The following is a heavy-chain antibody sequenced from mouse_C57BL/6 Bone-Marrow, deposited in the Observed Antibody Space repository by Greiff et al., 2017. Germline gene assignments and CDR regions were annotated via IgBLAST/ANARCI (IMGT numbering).Heavy chain of an antibody. CDR1: GYTFTSFW. Sequence: VQLKQSGTVLARPGASVKMSCKTSGYTFTSFWMHWVKQRPGQGLEWIGAIYPGNSDTSYNQKFKGKAKLTAVTSASTAYMELSSLTNEDSAVYYCTTPYYSNYPYAMDYWGQGTSVTVSS. V-gene: IGHV1-5*01. D-gene: IGHD2-5*01. CDR3: TTPYYSNYPYAMDY. CDR2: IYPGNSDT. J-gene: IGHJ4*01.